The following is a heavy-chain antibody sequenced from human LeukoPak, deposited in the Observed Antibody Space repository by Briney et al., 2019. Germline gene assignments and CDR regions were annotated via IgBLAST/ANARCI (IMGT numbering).Heavy chain of an antibody. CDR1: GPSINRGTHY. D-gene: IGHD2-8*02. CDR3: ARDRSYYSDTGADY. J-gene: IGHJ4*02. CDR2: VYATGNT. V-gene: IGHV4-61*02. Sequence: PSETLSLTCSVSGPSINRGTHYWRWVRQAAGKGLEWIGRVYATGNTNYNPSRWSRLSISINTSRNQFSLRLGSVTAADTAIYYCARDRSYYSDTGADYWGQGKMVIVSS.